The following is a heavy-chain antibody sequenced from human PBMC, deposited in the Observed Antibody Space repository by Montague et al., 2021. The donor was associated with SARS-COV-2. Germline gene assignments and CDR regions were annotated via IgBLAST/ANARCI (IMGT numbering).Heavy chain of an antibody. J-gene: IGHJ4*02. V-gene: IGHV4-59*01. CDR3: ARAKRGYYYGLGVSAHFDY. Sequence: SETLSLTCTVSGGSISSYYWSWIRQPPGKGLEWIGYIYYSGSTNYNPSLKSRVTISVDTSKNQFSLKLSSVTAADMAVYYCARAKRGYYYGLGVSAHFDYWGQGTLVTVSS. CDR2: IYYSGST. D-gene: IGHD3-10*01. CDR1: GGSISSYY.